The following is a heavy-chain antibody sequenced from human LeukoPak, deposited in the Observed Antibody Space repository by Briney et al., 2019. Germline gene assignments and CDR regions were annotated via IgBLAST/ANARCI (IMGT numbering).Heavy chain of an antibody. V-gene: IGHV3-48*02. CDR1: GFTFSRFG. CDR2: ISSSSSAI. J-gene: IGHJ4*02. Sequence: GGSLRLSCAASGFTFSRFGMNWVRQAPGKGLEWISYISSSSSAIYYADSVKGRFTISRDNVKNSLYLQMSSLRDEDTAVYYCAQKGGTDHWGQGTLVTVSS. CDR3: AQKGGTDH. D-gene: IGHD2-15*01.